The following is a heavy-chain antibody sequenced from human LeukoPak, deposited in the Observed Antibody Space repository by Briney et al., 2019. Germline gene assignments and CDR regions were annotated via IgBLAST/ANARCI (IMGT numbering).Heavy chain of an antibody. V-gene: IGHV1-69*13. D-gene: IGHD3-10*01. CDR2: IIPIFGTA. CDR3: ASCSFGSGSYYPSNFDC. Sequence: SVKVSCKASGYTFTSYDINWVRQAPGQGLEWMGGIIPIFGTANYAQKFQGRVTITADESTSTAYMELSSLRSEDTAVYYCASCSFGSGSYYPSNFDCWGQGTLVTVSS. CDR1: GYTFTSYD. J-gene: IGHJ4*02.